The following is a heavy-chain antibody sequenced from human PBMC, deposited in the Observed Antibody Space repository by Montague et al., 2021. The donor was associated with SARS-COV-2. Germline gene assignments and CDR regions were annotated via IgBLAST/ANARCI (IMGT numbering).Heavy chain of an antibody. J-gene: IGHJ6*02. CDR3: ARLPYDNSYGMDV. Sequence: SETLSLTCTVSGGSISTYYWNWIRQFSGKGLEWIGYIDYSGSTNYNPSLQSRVIISVDRSKIQFSLKLNSVAAADTAIYYCARLPYDNSYGMDVWGQGTTVTVFS. V-gene: IGHV4-59*01. CDR1: GGSISTYY. CDR2: IDYSGST. D-gene: IGHD3-9*01.